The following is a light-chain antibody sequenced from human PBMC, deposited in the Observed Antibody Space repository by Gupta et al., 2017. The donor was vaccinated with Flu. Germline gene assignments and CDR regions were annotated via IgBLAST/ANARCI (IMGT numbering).Light chain of an antibody. Sequence: LSLSPGEPATLSCRASQSVSNNYLAWYQQKPGQAPRLLIYGAYHRAAGIPDRFSGSGSGTDFILTISRLEPEDFAVYYCQQYVTSPPGVTFGPGTKVDVK. J-gene: IGKJ3*01. V-gene: IGKV3-20*01. CDR3: QQYVTSPPGVT. CDR2: GAY. CDR1: QSVSNNY.